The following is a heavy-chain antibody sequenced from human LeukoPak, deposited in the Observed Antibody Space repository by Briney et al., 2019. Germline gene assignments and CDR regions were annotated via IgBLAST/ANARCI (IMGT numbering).Heavy chain of an antibody. CDR2: IYHSGST. V-gene: IGHV4-38-2*01. Sequence: PSETLSLTCAVSGYSISSGYYWGWIRQPPGKGLEWIGSIYHSGSTYYSPSLKSRVTISVDTSKNQFSLKLSSVTAADAAVYYCTRHTLKYNWNASFDYWGQGTLVTVSS. J-gene: IGHJ4*02. CDR1: GYSISSGYY. CDR3: TRHTLKYNWNASFDY. D-gene: IGHD1-1*01.